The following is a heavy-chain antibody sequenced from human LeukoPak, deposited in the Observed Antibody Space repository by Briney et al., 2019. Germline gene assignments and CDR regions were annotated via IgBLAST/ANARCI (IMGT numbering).Heavy chain of an antibody. CDR2: ISGSDGHI. V-gene: IGHV3-23*01. Sequence: SGGSLRLSCAASGFTFSNYAMTWVRQAPGKGLEWVSIISGSDGHIYYADSVKGRFTISRDNSMNILYLQMNSLRVEDTAVYYCAIDPIDNHAFWGQGTLVTVSS. CDR1: GFTFSNYA. CDR3: AIDPIDNHAF. D-gene: IGHD1-26*01. J-gene: IGHJ4*02.